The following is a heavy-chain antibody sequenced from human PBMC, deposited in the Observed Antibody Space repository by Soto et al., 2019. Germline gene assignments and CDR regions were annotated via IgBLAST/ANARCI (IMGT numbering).Heavy chain of an antibody. D-gene: IGHD6-13*01. V-gene: IGHV4-4*02. CDR1: GLSISSDNW. J-gene: IGHJ4*02. CDR2: IHHSGST. CDR3: ARDQGSHPGD. Sequence: QVQLQESGPGLVRPSGTVSLTCAVSGLSISSDNWWSWVRQPPGKGLEWIGEIHHSGSTNYNPSLKSRVTMSVIPSKDLFSLTLNSVTAADTAFYYCARDQGSHPGDWGQGTLLSVSS.